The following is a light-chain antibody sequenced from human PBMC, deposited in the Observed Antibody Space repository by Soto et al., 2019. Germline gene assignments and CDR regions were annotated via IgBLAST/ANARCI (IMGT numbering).Light chain of an antibody. J-gene: IGKJ4*01. V-gene: IGKV2-28*01. CDR1: RSLLSSNGYNY. Sequence: DVVMTQSPLSLPVTPGEPASISCRSSRSLLSSNGYNYLNWYLQKPGQSPQLLIYLGSNRASGVPDRFSGSGSGTDFTQKISRVEAADVGVYYCAQGLQTPLTFGGGTKVDIK. CDR3: AQGLQTPLT. CDR2: LGS.